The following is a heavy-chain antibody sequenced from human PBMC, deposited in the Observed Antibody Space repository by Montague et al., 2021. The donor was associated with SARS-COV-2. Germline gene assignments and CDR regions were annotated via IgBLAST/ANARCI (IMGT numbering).Heavy chain of an antibody. CDR2: ISYDGSNK. V-gene: IGHV3-30-3*01. Sequence: SLRLSCAASGFTYSSYAMHWVRQAPGKGLEWVAVISYDGSNKYYAASVKGRFPISRDNSKNTLYLQMNSLRAEDTAVYYFARGSIAAVGVPSYYGMDVWGQGTTVTVSS. CDR1: GFTYSSYA. CDR3: ARGSIAAVGVPSYYGMDV. J-gene: IGHJ6*02. D-gene: IGHD6-13*01.